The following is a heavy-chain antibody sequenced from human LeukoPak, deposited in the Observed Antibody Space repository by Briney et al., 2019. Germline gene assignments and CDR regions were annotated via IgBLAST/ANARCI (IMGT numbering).Heavy chain of an antibody. V-gene: IGHV4-28*03. CDR3: ARDSSANYYYYMDV. J-gene: IGHJ6*03. CDR1: AYSISSSNW. Sequence: SETLSLTCAVSAYSISSSNWWAWIRQPPGKGLEWIGYIYYSGSTYYNPSLKSRVTMSVDTSKNQFSLKLTSVTAADTAVYYCARDSSANYYYYMDVWGKGTTVTVSS. CDR2: IYYSGST.